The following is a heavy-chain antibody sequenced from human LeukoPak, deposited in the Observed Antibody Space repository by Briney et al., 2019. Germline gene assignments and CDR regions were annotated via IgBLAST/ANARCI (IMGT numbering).Heavy chain of an antibody. D-gene: IGHD2-2*01. CDR1: GFAFSSYN. CDR2: ISTTSTYI. J-gene: IGHJ4*02. CDR3: ARAGTCSSTSCDGGIEY. V-gene: IGHV3-21*06. Sequence: GGSLRLSCAASGFAFSSYNMKWVRQAPGKGLEWVSFISTTSTYIYYADSVKGRFTVSRDDSKNLLYLQMDSLRVEDTAVYYCARAGTCSSTSCDGGIEYWGQGTLVTVSS.